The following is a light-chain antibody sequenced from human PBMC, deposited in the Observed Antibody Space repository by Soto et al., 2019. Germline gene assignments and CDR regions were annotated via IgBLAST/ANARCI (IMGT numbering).Light chain of an antibody. J-gene: IGKJ5*01. CDR1: ESIARH. Sequence: DILMTQSPSSLSASVGDRVTITCRSSESIARHLNWYQQKPGKAPILLIYAASLLQNGVPSRFRGRGSCTDFTLTISNLQPEDFATDYCQQSYCSLSITIGQGTRLEIK. CDR3: QQSYCSLSIT. V-gene: IGKV1-39*01. CDR2: AAS.